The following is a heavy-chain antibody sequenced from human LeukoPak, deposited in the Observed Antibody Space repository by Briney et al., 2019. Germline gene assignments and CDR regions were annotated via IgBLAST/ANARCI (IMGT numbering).Heavy chain of an antibody. V-gene: IGHV4-61*02. CDR1: GGSISSGSYY. J-gene: IGHJ6*03. Sequence: SQTLSLTCTVSGGSISSGSYYWSWIRQPAGKGLEWIGRIYTSGSTNYNPSLKSRVTISVDTSKNQFSLKLSSVAAADTAVYYCARDQPYIDVWGKGTTVTVSS. CDR3: ARDQPYIDV. CDR2: IYTSGST.